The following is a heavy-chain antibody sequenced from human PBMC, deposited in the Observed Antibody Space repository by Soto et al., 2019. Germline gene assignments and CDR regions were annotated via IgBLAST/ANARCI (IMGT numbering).Heavy chain of an antibody. Sequence: GGSLRLSCAASGFTFSNAWMSWVRQAPGKGLEWVGRIKSKTDGGTTDYAAPVKGRFTISRDDSKNTLYLQMNSLKTEDTAVYYCTTDRVDTAMVTFDYWGQGTLVTV. V-gene: IGHV3-15*01. CDR3: TTDRVDTAMVTFDY. D-gene: IGHD5-18*01. J-gene: IGHJ4*02. CDR1: GFTFSNAW. CDR2: IKSKTDGGTT.